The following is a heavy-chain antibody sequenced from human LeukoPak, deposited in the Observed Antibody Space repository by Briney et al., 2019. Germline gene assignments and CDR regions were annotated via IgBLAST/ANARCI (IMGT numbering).Heavy chain of an antibody. CDR3: ARGRGYSSSTYYYYYYGMDV. Sequence: SETLSLTCAVYGGSFSGYYWSWIRQPPGKGLEWIGEINHIGSTNYNPSLKSRVTISVDTSKNQFSLKLSSVTAADTAVYYCARGRGYSSSTYYYYYYGMDVWGQGTTVTVSS. CDR2: INHIGST. J-gene: IGHJ6*02. D-gene: IGHD6-13*01. CDR1: GGSFSGYY. V-gene: IGHV4-34*01.